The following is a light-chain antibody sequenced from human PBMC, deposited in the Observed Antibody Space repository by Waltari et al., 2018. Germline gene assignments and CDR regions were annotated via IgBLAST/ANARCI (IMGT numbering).Light chain of an antibody. V-gene: IGLV2-8*01. CDR3: GSYAGHNNIGV. CDR2: EVS. J-gene: IGLJ2*01. CDR1: SSDIGTYNY. Sequence: QSALTQPPSASGSPGQSVTISCAGTSSDIGTYNYVPWYQQHPGKAPKLIIYEVSKRPSGVPDRFSGSKSGNTASLTVSGLQAEDEADYYCGSYAGHNNIGVFGGGTKLTVL.